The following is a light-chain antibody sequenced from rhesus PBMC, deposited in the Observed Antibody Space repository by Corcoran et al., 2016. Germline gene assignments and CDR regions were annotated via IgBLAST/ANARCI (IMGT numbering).Light chain of an antibody. CDR2: YAS. J-gene: IGKJ2*01. CDR3: QQYNNWNS. CDR1: QSVGSN. Sequence: ETVVTQSPATLSLSPGERATLSCRASQSVGSNLAWYPQKPGQAPKLLIYYASSRATGIPDRFSGSWSGTEFTLTCSSLEPEDVGVYYCQQYNNWNSFGQGTKVEIK. V-gene: IGKV3-42*02.